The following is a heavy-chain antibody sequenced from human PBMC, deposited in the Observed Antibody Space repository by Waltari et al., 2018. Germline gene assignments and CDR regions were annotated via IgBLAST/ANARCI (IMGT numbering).Heavy chain of an antibody. V-gene: IGHV4-39*07. Sequence: QLQLQESGPGLVKPSETLSLTCTVSGGSISSSSYYWGWIRQPPGTGLEWIGSIYYSGSKYYNPSLKSRVTISVDTSKNQFSLKLSSVTAADTAVYYCARVPSIAVAGVEYFQHWGQGTLVTVSS. CDR1: GGSISSSSYY. CDR2: IYYSGSK. CDR3: ARVPSIAVAGVEYFQH. J-gene: IGHJ1*01. D-gene: IGHD6-19*01.